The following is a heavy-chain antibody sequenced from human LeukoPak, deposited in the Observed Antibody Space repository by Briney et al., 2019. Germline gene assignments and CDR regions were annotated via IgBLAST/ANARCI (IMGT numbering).Heavy chain of an antibody. Sequence: PSETLSLTCTVSGASLSTGSVYWGWVRQPPGKGLEWIAYISYTGRTYYNPSLQSRVAISIDTSKNQFSLNLNSVSAADTAVYYCARHVGGTSQFDTWGQGTLVTVS. CDR2: ISYTGRT. CDR3: ARHVGGTSQFDT. CDR1: GASLSTGSVY. D-gene: IGHD4-23*01. J-gene: IGHJ5*02. V-gene: IGHV4-39*01.